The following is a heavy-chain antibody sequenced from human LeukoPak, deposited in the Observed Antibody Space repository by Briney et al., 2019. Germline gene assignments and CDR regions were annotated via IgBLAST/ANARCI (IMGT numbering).Heavy chain of an antibody. V-gene: IGHV4-31*03. CDR3: ARGLKASTVTTD. CDR1: GGSISSGGYY. Sequence: SETLSLTCTVSGGSISSGGYYWSWLRQHPGKGLEWIGYIYYSGSTYYNPSLKSRVTISVDTSKNQFSLKLSSVTAADTAVYYCARGLKASTVTTDWGQGTLVTVSS. J-gene: IGHJ4*02. CDR2: IYYSGST. D-gene: IGHD4-17*01.